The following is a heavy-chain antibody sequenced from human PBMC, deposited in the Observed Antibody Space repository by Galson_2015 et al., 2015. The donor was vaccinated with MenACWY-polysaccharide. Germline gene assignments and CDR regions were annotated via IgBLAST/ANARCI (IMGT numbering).Heavy chain of an antibody. CDR3: ARTYCDRTTCYGLDV. CDR1: GFTFSSYA. V-gene: IGHV3-30-3*01. J-gene: IGHJ6*02. Sequence: SLRLSCAASGFTFSSYAMHWVRQAPGKRLEWVAIISYDESNKYYSDSVKGRFTISRDNSENTLYLQMNSLRAEDTAVYYCARTYCDRTTCYGLDVWGQGTTVTVSS. CDR2: ISYDESNK. D-gene: IGHD2-2*01.